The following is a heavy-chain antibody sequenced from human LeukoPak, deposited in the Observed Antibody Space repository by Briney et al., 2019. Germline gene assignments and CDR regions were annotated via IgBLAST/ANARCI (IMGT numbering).Heavy chain of an antibody. CDR1: GYSFTSYW. CDR3: ARASPLVYGVANWFDP. J-gene: IGHJ5*02. D-gene: IGHD3-9*01. Sequence: HGESLKISCKGSGYSFTSYWIGWVRQMPGKGLEWMGIIYPGDSDTRYSPSFQGQVTISADKSISTAYLQWSSLKASDTAMYYCARASPLVYGVANWFDPWGQGTLVTASS. V-gene: IGHV5-51*01. CDR2: IYPGDSDT.